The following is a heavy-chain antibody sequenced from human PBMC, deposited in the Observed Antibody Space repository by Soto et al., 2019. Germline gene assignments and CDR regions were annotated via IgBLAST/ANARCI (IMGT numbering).Heavy chain of an antibody. D-gene: IGHD3-22*01. J-gene: IGHJ4*02. CDR2: IKKKSDGGTA. V-gene: IGHV3-15*07. CDR1: GFTFNNAW. CDR3: VEDYYYRLPN. Sequence: EVQLVESGGGLVKPGGSLRLSCVASGFTFNNAWMNWVRQAPGKGMEWVGHIKKKSDGGTADYGAPAKDRFTISRDDSKNTVYLEMNSLRTEDTAVYYCVEDYYYRLPNRGEGTLVTVSS.